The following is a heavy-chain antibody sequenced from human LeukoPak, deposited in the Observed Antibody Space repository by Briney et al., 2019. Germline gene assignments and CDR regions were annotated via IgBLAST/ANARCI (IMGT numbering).Heavy chain of an antibody. CDR3: AGESFDI. CDR2: ISKDGNSR. J-gene: IGHJ3*02. Sequence: GALRLSCAASGFTFSSYALDWVRQAPGKGLEWVAVISKDGNSRNYADSVKGRFTISRDNSKNTLYLQMNSLRPEDTAVYYCAGESFDIWGQETTVTVSS. CDR1: GFTFSSYA. V-gene: IGHV3-30*04.